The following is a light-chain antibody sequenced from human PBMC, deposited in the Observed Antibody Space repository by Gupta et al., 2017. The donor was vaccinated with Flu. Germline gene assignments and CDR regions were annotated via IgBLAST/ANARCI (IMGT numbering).Light chain of an antibody. CDR3: QQYGSSQLT. Sequence: EIVLTQSPDTLSLSPGERATVSCRASQSVSNNYVAWYQQKPGQAPRIPIYDASNTATGIPDRFSGSGSGTDFTLTISRREPEDCVVYYCQQYGSSQLTFGGGTKVEIK. J-gene: IGKJ4*01. V-gene: IGKV3-20*01. CDR2: DAS. CDR1: QSVSNNY.